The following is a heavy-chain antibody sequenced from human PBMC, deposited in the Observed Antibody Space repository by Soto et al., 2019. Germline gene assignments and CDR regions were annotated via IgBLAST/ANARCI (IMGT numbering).Heavy chain of an antibody. Sequence: SETLSLTCTVSGGSISSYYWSWIRQPPGKGLEWIGYNFNSGSTNYNPSLQSRVTISVDTSKNQFSLKLNSVTAADTAVYYCARISGLPVDFDFWGQGTLVTVSS. V-gene: IGHV4-4*08. CDR2: NFNSGST. D-gene: IGHD5-12*01. J-gene: IGHJ4*02. CDR1: GGSISSYY. CDR3: ARISGLPVDFDF.